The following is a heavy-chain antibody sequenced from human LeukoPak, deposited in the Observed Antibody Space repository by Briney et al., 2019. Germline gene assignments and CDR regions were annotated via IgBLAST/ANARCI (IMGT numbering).Heavy chain of an antibody. CDR3: ARDYRVSLSDTSPDDAFDV. J-gene: IGHJ3*01. Sequence: SETLSLTCTVSSGSINNYDWSWIRQPAGKGLEWIGRIYTSGSTNYNPSLKSRVTISVDTSKNLFSLRLTSVTAADTAVYYCARDYRVSLSDTSPDDAFDVWGQGTVVTVSS. CDR2: IYTSGST. CDR1: SGSINNYD. V-gene: IGHV4-4*07. D-gene: IGHD3-16*02.